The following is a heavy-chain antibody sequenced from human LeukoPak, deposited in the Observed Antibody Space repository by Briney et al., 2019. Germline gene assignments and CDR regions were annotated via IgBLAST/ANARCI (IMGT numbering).Heavy chain of an antibody. V-gene: IGHV4-39*01. CDR1: GGSISRSGDY. Sequence: SETLSLTCSVSGGSISRSGDYWGWIRQPPGKGLEWIGSIYYSENTYFNPSLKSRVTISVDTSKNQFSLKLSSVTAADTAVSYCARHGDSSDWSHWYFDLWGRGTLVTVSS. CDR2: IYYSENT. CDR3: ARHGDSSDWSHWYFDL. J-gene: IGHJ2*01. D-gene: IGHD6-19*01.